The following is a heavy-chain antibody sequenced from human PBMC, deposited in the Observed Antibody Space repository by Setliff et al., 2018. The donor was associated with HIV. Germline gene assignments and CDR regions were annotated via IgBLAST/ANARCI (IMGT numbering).Heavy chain of an antibody. D-gene: IGHD2-2*01. CDR2: ISGNNANT. Sequence: ASVKVSCKASGYVFTDYDIFWVRQAPGRGLEWIGWISGNNANTNYAQKLQGRVTMTTDTSTSTAYMELRSLRSDDTAVYYCARGLGSTRVDPWGQGTLVTVSS. V-gene: IGHV1-18*01. CDR3: ARGLGSTRVDP. J-gene: IGHJ5*02. CDR1: GYVFTDYD.